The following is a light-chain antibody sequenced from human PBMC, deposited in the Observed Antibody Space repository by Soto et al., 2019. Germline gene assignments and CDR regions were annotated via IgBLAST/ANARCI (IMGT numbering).Light chain of an antibody. CDR2: GNS. Sequence: QSVLTQPPSVSGAPGQRVTISCTGSSSNIGAGYHVHWYQQLPGTAPKLLIYGNSNRPSGVPDRFSGSKSGTSASLAITGLQAEDEAEYNCQSYDSSLSGSVFGGGTKLTVL. V-gene: IGLV1-40*01. CDR1: SSNIGAGYH. CDR3: QSYDSSLSGSV. J-gene: IGLJ3*02.